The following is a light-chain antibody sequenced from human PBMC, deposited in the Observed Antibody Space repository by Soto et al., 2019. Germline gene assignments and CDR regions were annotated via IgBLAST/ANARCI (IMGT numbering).Light chain of an antibody. CDR3: QQYGSSPGYT. J-gene: IGKJ2*01. CDR2: GAS. Sequence: EIVLTQSPGTLSLSPGERATLSCRASQSVTSSYLAWYQQKPGQAPRLLIYGASSRATGIPDSFSGSGSGTDFTLTISRLEPEDVAVYYCQQYGSSPGYTFGQGTKLEIK. V-gene: IGKV3-20*01. CDR1: QSVTSSY.